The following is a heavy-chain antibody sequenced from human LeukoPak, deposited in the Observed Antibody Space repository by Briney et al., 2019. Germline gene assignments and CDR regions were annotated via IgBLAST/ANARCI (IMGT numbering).Heavy chain of an antibody. CDR3: ARHARTDYGGNSLDY. Sequence: GESLKISCKGSGYSFTSYWIGWVRQMPGKGLEWMGIIYPGDSDTRYSPSFQGQVTISADKSISTAYLQWRSLKASDTAMYYCARHARTDYGGNSLDYWGQGTLVTVSS. D-gene: IGHD4-23*01. CDR1: GYSFTSYW. CDR2: IYPGDSDT. J-gene: IGHJ4*02. V-gene: IGHV5-51*01.